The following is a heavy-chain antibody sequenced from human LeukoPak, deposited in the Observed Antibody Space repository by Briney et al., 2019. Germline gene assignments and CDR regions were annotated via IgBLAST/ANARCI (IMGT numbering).Heavy chain of an antibody. V-gene: IGHV4-34*01. J-gene: IGHJ4*02. D-gene: IGHD3-10*01. CDR3: ARHYYGVVDY. Sequence: PLETLSLTCAVYGGSFSGYYWSWIRQPPGKGLEWIGEINHSGSINYNPSLKSRVTISVDMSKNQFSLKLRAVTAADTAVYYCARHYYGVVDYWGQGTLVTVSS. CDR2: INHSGSI. CDR1: GGSFSGYY.